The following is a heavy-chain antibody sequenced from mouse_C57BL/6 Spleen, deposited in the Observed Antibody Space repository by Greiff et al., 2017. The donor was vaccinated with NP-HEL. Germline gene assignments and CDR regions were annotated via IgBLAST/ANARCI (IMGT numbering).Heavy chain of an antibody. D-gene: IGHD2-1*01. J-gene: IGHJ4*01. V-gene: IGHV2-2*01. Sequence: VKLVESGPGLVQPSQSLSITCTVSGFSLTSYGVHWVRQSPGKGLEWLGAIWSGGSTDYNAAVISRLSISKDNSKSQVFFKMNSLQADDTAIYYCARGDYGNYGWAMDYWGQGTSVTVSS. CDR2: IWSGGST. CDR1: GFSLTSYG. CDR3: ARGDYGNYGWAMDY.